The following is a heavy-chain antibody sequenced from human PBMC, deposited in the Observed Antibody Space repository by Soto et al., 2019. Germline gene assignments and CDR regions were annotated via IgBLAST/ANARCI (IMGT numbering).Heavy chain of an antibody. D-gene: IGHD6-6*01. CDR1: GFTFSSYG. CDR3: AKDRGSSSSSFDGMDV. CDR2: ISYDGSNK. V-gene: IGHV3-30*18. Sequence: QVQLVESGGGVVQPGRSLRLSCAASGFTFSSYGMHWVRQAPGKGLEWVAVISYDGSNKYYADSVKGRFTISRDNSKNTLYLQMNSLRAEDTAVYNCAKDRGSSSSSFDGMDVWGQGTTVTVSS. J-gene: IGHJ6*02.